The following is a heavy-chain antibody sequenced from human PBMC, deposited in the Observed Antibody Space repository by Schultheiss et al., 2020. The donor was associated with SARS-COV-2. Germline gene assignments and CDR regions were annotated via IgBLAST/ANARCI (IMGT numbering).Heavy chain of an antibody. V-gene: IGHV3-30*18. CDR1: GFTFSSYG. Sequence: GGSLRLSCAASGFTFSSYGMHWVRQAPGKGLEWVAVISYDGSNKYYADSVKGRFTISRDNSKNALFLQMTTLTAEDTAIYYCAKVSGTLTPWGQGTLVTVSS. CDR3: AKVSGTLTP. J-gene: IGHJ4*02. CDR2: ISYDGSNK. D-gene: IGHD1-26*01.